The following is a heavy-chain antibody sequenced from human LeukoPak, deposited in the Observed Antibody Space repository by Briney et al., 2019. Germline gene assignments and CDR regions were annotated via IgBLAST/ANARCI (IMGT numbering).Heavy chain of an antibody. CDR2: MSYDGTSE. Sequence: GGSLRLSCAASGFTFSSYAMHWVRQAPGKGLEWVAVMSYDGTSEYYADSVRGRFTISRDHSQNTLHLQMNSLRDEDTALYYCVRDRRDGKNLAYHFDFWGQGTLVTVSS. J-gene: IGHJ4*02. CDR1: GFTFSSYA. D-gene: IGHD5-24*01. V-gene: IGHV3-30-3*01. CDR3: VRDRRDGKNLAYHFDF.